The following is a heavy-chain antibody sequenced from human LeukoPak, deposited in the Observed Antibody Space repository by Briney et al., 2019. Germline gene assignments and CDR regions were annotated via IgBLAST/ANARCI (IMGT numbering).Heavy chain of an antibody. CDR3: ARETGAAAFDY. Sequence: SDTLSLTCAVSGYSISSSNWWGWIRQPPGKGLEWIGYIYYGGSIYYNPSLKSRVTMSVDTSKNQFSLKLSSVTAADTAVYYCARETGAAAFDYWGQGTLVTVSS. J-gene: IGHJ4*02. V-gene: IGHV4-28*05. CDR2: IYYGGSI. CDR1: GYSISSSNW. D-gene: IGHD6-13*01.